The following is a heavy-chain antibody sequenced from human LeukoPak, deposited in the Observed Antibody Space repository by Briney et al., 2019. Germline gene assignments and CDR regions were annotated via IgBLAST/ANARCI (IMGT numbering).Heavy chain of an antibody. D-gene: IGHD3-10*01. J-gene: IGHJ4*02. Sequence: GGSLRLSCAAPGFIFNTYWMSWVRQAPGKGLEWVAKIKHDGSEKYYVDSVKGRFTISRDNAKNSLYLQMSSLRVEDTAVYYCGTDTTGIDSWGQGALVTVSS. CDR2: IKHDGSEK. CDR1: GFIFNTYW. CDR3: GTDTTGIDS. V-gene: IGHV3-7*01.